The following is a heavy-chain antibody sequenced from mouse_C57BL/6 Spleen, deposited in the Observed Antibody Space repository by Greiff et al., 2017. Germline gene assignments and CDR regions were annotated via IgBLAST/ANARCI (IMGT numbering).Heavy chain of an antibody. V-gene: IGHV5-4*01. CDR3: ARDPGDGTDFDY. Sequence: EVKLMESGGGLVKPGGSLKLSCAASGFSFSSYTMSWVRQTPEKRLEWVATISDGGSYTYYPDNVKGRFTISRDNAKNNLYLQMSHLKSEDTAMYYCARDPGDGTDFDYWGQGTTLTVSS. D-gene: IGHD1-2*01. CDR2: ISDGGSYT. J-gene: IGHJ2*01. CDR1: GFSFSSYT.